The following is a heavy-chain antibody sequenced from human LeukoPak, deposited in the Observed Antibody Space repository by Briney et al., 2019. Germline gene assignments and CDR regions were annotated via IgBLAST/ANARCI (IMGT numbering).Heavy chain of an antibody. D-gene: IGHD5-24*01. V-gene: IGHV1-69*04. Sequence: SVKVSCRASGGTFSSYAISWVRQAPGQGLQWMGRIIPVLGIANYAQKFQGRVTITADKSTSTAYMELSSLRSEDTAVYYCAREGDGYNYGLGYWGQGTLVTVSS. J-gene: IGHJ4*02. CDR2: IIPVLGIA. CDR3: AREGDGYNYGLGY. CDR1: GGTFSSYA.